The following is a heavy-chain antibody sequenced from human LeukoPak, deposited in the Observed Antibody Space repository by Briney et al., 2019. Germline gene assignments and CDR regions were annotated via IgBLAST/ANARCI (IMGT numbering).Heavy chain of an antibody. CDR3: ARGYCSSSSCYDLLFDP. CDR2: IYSSGTI. CDR1: GGSISSYY. V-gene: IGHV4-4*07. Sequence: SETLSLTCSVSGGSISSYYWSWIRQPAGKGLEWIGRIYSSGTITYNPSLKSRVTISVDTSKNQFSLKLSSVTAADTAVYYCARGYCSSSSCYDLLFDPWGQGTLVTVSS. D-gene: IGHD2-2*01. J-gene: IGHJ5*02.